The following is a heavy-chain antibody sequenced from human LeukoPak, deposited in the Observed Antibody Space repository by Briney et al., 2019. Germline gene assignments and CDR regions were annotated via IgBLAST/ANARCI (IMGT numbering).Heavy chain of an antibody. CDR2: VSGTGGTT. V-gene: IGHV3-23*01. J-gene: IGHJ3*02. D-gene: IGHD3-22*01. CDR1: GFTFSSYG. Sequence: QTGGSLRLFCAASGFTFSSYGMPWVPQAPGKGLEWVSAVSGTGGTTYYADSVKGRFTISRDSSKNTLYLQMNSLRAEDTAVYYCAKDRRYYDSSGYPPDAFDIWGQGTMVTVSS. CDR3: AKDRRYYDSSGYPPDAFDI.